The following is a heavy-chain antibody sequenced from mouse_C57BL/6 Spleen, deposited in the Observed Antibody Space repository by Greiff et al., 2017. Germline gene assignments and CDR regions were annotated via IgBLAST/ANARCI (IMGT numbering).Heavy chain of an antibody. V-gene: IGHV1-15*01. Sequence: VQLQQSGAELVRPGASVTLSCKASGYTFTDYEMHWVKQTPVHGLEWIGAIDPETGGTAYNQKFKGKAILTADKSSSTAYMELRSLTSEDSAVYYCTRGGSNWDPFDYWGQGTTLTVSS. CDR2: IDPETGGT. CDR1: GYTFTDYE. D-gene: IGHD4-1*01. J-gene: IGHJ2*01. CDR3: TRGGSNWDPFDY.